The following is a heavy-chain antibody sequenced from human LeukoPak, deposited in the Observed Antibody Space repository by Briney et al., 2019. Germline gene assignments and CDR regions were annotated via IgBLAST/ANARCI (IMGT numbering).Heavy chain of an antibody. V-gene: IGHV3-30*02. CDR3: AKDQELLWFGEPMYYFDY. Sequence: GGSLRLSCAASGFTFSSYGMHWVRQAPGKGLEWGAFIRYDGSNKYYADSAKGRFTISRDNSKNPLYLQMNSLRAEDTAVYYCAKDQELLWFGEPMYYFDYWGQGTLVTVSS. CDR1: GFTFSSYG. CDR2: IRYDGSNK. J-gene: IGHJ4*02. D-gene: IGHD3-10*01.